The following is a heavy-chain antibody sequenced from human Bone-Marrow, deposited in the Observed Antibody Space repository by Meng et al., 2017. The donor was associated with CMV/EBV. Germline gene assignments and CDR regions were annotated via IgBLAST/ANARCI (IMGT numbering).Heavy chain of an antibody. CDR2: IRYDGSNK. J-gene: IGHJ6*02. CDR3: AKDSSLGYYGMDV. CDR1: GFTFSSYG. D-gene: IGHD6-13*01. Sequence: GEYLKISCAASGFTFSSYGMHWVRQAPGKGLEWVAFIRYDGSNKYYADSVKGRFTISRDNSKNTLYLQMNSLRAEDTAVYYCAKDSSLGYYGMDVWGRGTTVTVSS. V-gene: IGHV3-30*02.